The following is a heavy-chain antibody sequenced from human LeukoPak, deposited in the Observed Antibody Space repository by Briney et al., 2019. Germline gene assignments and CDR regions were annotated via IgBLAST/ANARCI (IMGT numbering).Heavy chain of an antibody. J-gene: IGHJ4*02. Sequence: GGSLRLSCAASGXTFSSYWMSWVRQAPGEGLEWVANIKQDGTEKYYMDSVRGRFSISRDNAKNSLYLQMNALRAEDTAVYYCARDVRPDYWGQGTLVTVST. CDR2: IKQDGTEK. D-gene: IGHD6-6*01. V-gene: IGHV3-7*04. CDR3: ARDVRPDY. CDR1: GXTFSSYW.